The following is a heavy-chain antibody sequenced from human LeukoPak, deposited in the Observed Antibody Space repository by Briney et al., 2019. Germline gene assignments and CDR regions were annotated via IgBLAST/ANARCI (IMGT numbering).Heavy chain of an antibody. CDR2: TYYRSKWYN. J-gene: IGHJ5*02. Sequence: SQTLSLTCAISGDSVSSNSAAWNWIRQSPSRGLGWLGRTYYRSKWYNDYAVSVKSRITINPDTSKNQFSLQLNSVTPEDTAVYYCARSRSVWSLKGEVVVAATRANWFDPWGQGTLVTVSS. D-gene: IGHD2-15*01. CDR1: GDSVSSNSAA. V-gene: IGHV6-1*01. CDR3: ARSRSVWSLKGEVVVAATRANWFDP.